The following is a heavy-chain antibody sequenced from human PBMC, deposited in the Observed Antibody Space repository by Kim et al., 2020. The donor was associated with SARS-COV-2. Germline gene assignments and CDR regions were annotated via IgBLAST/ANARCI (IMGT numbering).Heavy chain of an antibody. CDR2: IYYSGST. V-gene: IGHV4-39*07. CDR3: ARGSSGWYGVGY. Sequence: SETLSLTCTVSGGSISSSSYYWGWIRQPPGKGLEWIGSIYYSGSTYYNPSLKSRVTISVDTSKNQFSLKLSSVTAADTAVYYCARGSSGWYGVGYWGQGTLVTVSS. D-gene: IGHD6-19*01. CDR1: GGSISSSSYY. J-gene: IGHJ4*02.